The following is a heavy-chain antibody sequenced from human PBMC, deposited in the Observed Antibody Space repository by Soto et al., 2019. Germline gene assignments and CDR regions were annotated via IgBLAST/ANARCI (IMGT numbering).Heavy chain of an antibody. CDR2: IYYSGST. CDR1: GGSVSSGSYY. J-gene: IGHJ6*02. V-gene: IGHV4-61*01. CDR3: ARVVDYYDPYYYYGMDV. D-gene: IGHD3-22*01. Sequence: SETLSLTCTVSGGSVSSGSYYWSWIRQPPGKGLECIGYIYYSGSTNYNPSLKSRVTISVDTSKNQFSLKLSSVTAADTAVYYCARVVDYYDPYYYYGMDVWGQGTTVTVSS.